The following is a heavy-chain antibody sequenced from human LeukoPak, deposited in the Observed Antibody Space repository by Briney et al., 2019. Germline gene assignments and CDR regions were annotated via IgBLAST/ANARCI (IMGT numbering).Heavy chain of an antibody. Sequence: ASVKVSCKASGYTFTGYYMHWVRQAPGQRLEWMGWINPNSGGTNYSQKLQGRGTMTRDTSFSTAYVELSRLRSDDSAVYYCVRNIWFGESTASNCFDPWGQGTLVTVSS. J-gene: IGHJ5*02. D-gene: IGHD3-10*01. CDR2: INPNSGGT. CDR3: VRNIWFGESTASNCFDP. V-gene: IGHV1-2*02. CDR1: GYTFTGYY.